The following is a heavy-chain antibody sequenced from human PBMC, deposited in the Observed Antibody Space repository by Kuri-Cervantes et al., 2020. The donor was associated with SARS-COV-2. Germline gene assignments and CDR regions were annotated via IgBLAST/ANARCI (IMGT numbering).Heavy chain of an antibody. V-gene: IGHV3-23*01. CDR2: IIHGGAST. Sequence: GESLKIPLAASGFTFSSYAMSWVRQAPGKGLEWVSGIIHGGASTYYADSVKGRFTISRDKSRNTLYLPINSLRAEDTAVYYCAKSSLTDALSSDFQHWGQGTLVTVSS. CDR1: GFTFSSYA. D-gene: IGHD3-9*01. J-gene: IGHJ1*01. CDR3: AKSSLTDALSSDFQH.